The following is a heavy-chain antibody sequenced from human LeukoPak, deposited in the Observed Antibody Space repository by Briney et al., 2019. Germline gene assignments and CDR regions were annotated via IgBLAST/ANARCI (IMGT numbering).Heavy chain of an antibody. CDR2: INPNSGGT. CDR1: GYTFTGYY. D-gene: IGHD4-17*01. J-gene: IGHJ4*02. V-gene: IGHV1-2*06. CDR3: ARSRKSYGDYVD. Sequence: ASVKVSCKASGYTFTGYYMHWVRQAPGQGLELMGRINPNSGGTNYAQKFQGRVTMTRDTSISTAYMQLSRLRSDETAVYYCARSRKSYGDYVDWGQGTLVTVSS.